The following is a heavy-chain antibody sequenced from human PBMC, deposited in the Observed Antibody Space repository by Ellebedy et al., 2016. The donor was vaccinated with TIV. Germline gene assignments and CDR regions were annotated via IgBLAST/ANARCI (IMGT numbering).Heavy chain of an antibody. V-gene: IGHV3-7*01. Sequence: PGGSLRLSCVASGFSFRSYWMSWVRQAPGKGLEWVANIYQDGSDQYYVDSVRGRFTISRDNANNVLFLQMNSLRVEDTAIYYCARRGSYGDYAVQVNSWFDRWGQGTLVTVSS. CDR2: IYQDGSDQ. CDR1: GFSFRSYW. CDR3: ARRGSYGDYAVQVNSWFDR. J-gene: IGHJ5*02. D-gene: IGHD3-16*01.